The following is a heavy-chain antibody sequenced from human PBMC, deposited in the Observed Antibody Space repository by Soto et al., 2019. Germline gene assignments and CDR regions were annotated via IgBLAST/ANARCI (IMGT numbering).Heavy chain of an antibody. J-gene: IGHJ4*02. CDR2: IWYDGNNK. D-gene: IGHD2-21*01. Sequence: QVQLVESGGGVVQPGGSLRLPCAASGFTFSNYGMHWVRQAPGKGLEWVAVIWYDGNNKYYADSVKGRFTISRDNYNNTLYVQMTSLRAEDTAVYYCARGLHSLFDYWGQGTLVTVSS. CDR1: GFTFSNYG. V-gene: IGHV3-33*01. CDR3: ARGLHSLFDY.